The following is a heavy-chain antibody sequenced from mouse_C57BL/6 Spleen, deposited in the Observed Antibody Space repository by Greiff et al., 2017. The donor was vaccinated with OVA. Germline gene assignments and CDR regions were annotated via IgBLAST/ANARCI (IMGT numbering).Heavy chain of an antibody. J-gene: IGHJ3*01. CDR1: GYAFSSYW. CDR3: ATYYYGSSYGCAY. D-gene: IGHD1-1*01. Sequence: QVQLQQSGAELVKPGASVKISCKASGYAFSSYWMNWVKQRPGKGLEWIGQIYPGDGDTNYNGKFQGKATLTADKSSNTAYMQLSSLTSGDSAVFFCATYYYGSSYGCAYGGRGTLVTVST. CDR2: IYPGDGDT. V-gene: IGHV1-80*01.